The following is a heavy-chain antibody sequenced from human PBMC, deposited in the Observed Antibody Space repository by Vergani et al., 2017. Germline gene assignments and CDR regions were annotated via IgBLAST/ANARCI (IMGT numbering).Heavy chain of an antibody. CDR1: GGTFSSYA. V-gene: IGHV1-69*01. CDR2: ITPIFGTA. D-gene: IGHD2-21*01. Sequence: QVQLVQSGAEVKKPGSSVKVSCKASGGTFSSYAISWVRQAPGQGLEWMGGITPIFGTANYAQKFQGRVTLTADESTSTAYMELSSLRSEDTAVYYCAREGRRVIAIHEWYFDLWGRGTLVTVSS. J-gene: IGHJ2*01. CDR3: AREGRRVIAIHEWYFDL.